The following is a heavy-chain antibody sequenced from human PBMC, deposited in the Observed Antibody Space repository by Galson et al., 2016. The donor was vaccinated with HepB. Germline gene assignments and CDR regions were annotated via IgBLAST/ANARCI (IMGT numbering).Heavy chain of an antibody. CDR1: GGSISSSTYY. CDR2: IYYSGST. D-gene: IGHD1-14*01. J-gene: IGHJ4*02. V-gene: IGHV4-39*01. CDR3: ARHSEQGFDY. Sequence: SETLSLTCIVSGGSISSSTYYWGWIRQPPGKGLEWIGSIYYSGSTYYNPSLKSRVTISVDTSKNQFSLKVTSVTAADTAVDYCARHSEQGFDYWGQGTLVTVSS.